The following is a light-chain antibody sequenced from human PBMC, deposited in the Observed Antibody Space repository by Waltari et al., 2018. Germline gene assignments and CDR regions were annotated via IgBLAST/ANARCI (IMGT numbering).Light chain of an antibody. J-gene: IGKJ3*01. V-gene: IGKV3-20*01. Sequence: EIVLTQSPGTLSLSPGERATLSCRASQSVSSSYLAWYQQKPGQAPRLLIYGASSRATGIPDRFSRSGSGTDFTLTISRLEPEDFAVYYCQQYGSSREFTFGPGTKVDIK. CDR2: GAS. CDR1: QSVSSSY. CDR3: QQYGSSREFT.